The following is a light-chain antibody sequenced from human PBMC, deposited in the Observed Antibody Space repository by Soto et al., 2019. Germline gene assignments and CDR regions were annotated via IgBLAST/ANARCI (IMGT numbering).Light chain of an antibody. J-gene: IGKJ1*01. Sequence: DIPMTQSPSTLSASVGDRVTITCRASQSISSWLAWYQQKPGKAPKLLIYDASSLESGVPSRFSGSGSGTDFTLTISSLQPEDFATYYCQQSYSTPRTFGQGTKVDIK. V-gene: IGKV1-39*01. CDR3: QQSYSTPRT. CDR2: DAS. CDR1: QSISSW.